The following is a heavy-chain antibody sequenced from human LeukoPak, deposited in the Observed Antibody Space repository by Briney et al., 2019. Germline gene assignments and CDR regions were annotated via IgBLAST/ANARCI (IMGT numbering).Heavy chain of an antibody. Sequence: SETLSLTCTVSGGSIRSYYWSWIRQPPGKGLEWIAYIYYSGSTNYNPSLKSRVTISLDTSKKQFSLKLTSVTAADTAVYYCARVDSGYAPFDYWGQGTLVTVS. J-gene: IGHJ4*02. CDR1: GGSIRSYY. D-gene: IGHD3-22*01. CDR3: ARVDSGYAPFDY. V-gene: IGHV4-59*01. CDR2: IYYSGST.